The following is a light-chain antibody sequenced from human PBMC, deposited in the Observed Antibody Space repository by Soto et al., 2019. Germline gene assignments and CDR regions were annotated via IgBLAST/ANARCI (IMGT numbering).Light chain of an antibody. CDR2: GAS. V-gene: IGKV3-15*01. CDR3: QQYNNWPPKT. Sequence: EIVMTQSPATLSVSPGERATLSCRASQSVSSNLAWYQQKPGQAPRLLIYGASTRATGTPPRFSGSGSGTEFTLTISSLQSEDFAVYYCQQYNNWPPKTFGQGTKVDI. CDR1: QSVSSN. J-gene: IGKJ1*01.